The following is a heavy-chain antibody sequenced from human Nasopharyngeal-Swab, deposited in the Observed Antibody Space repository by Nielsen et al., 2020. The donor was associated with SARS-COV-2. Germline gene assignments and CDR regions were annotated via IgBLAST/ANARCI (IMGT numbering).Heavy chain of an antibody. D-gene: IGHD1-26*01. CDR3: ARASYRGYYYMDV. V-gene: IGHV3-74*01. J-gene: IGHJ6*03. CDR2: INTDGSST. Sequence: WIRQPPGKGLLWVLRINTDGSSTPYADSVKGRFTISRDNAKNTLYLQMNSLRAEDTAVYYCARASYRGYYYMDVWGKGTTVTVSS.